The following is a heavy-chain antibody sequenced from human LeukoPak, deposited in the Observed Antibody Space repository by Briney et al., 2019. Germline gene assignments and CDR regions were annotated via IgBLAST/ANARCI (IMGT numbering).Heavy chain of an antibody. CDR3: ARDGTGQSMDV. CDR2: MNPNSGNT. V-gene: IGHV1-8*02. J-gene: IGHJ6*03. D-gene: IGHD1-26*01. CDR1: GYTFTSYD. Sequence: ASVKVSCKASGYTFTSYDINWVRQATGQGLEWMGWMNPNSGNTGYAQKFQGRVTMTRDMSTSTVYMELSSLRSEDTAVYYCARDGTGQSMDVWGKGTTVTVSS.